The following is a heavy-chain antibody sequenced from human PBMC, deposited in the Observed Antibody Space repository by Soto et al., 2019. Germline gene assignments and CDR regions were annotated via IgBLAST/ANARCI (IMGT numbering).Heavy chain of an antibody. Sequence: SVKVSCKASGGTFSIYAIIWVRQAPGQGLEWMGGIIPIFGTANYAQKFQGRVTITADESTSTAYMELSSLRPEDTAVYYCAREGGLYSSSSGYYYGMDVWGQGTTVTVSS. CDR2: IIPIFGTA. J-gene: IGHJ6*02. CDR1: GGTFSIYA. D-gene: IGHD6-6*01. V-gene: IGHV1-69*13. CDR3: AREGGLYSSSSGYYYGMDV.